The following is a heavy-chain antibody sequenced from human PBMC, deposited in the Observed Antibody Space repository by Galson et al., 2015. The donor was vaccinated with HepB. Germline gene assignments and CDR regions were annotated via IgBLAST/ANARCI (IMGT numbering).Heavy chain of an antibody. CDR3: AAGQVTIFGVVTNFDY. Sequence: SVKVSCKASGFTFTSSAMQWVRQARGQRLEWIGWIVVGSGNTNYAQKFQERVTITRDMSTSTAYMELSSLRSEDTAVYYCAAGQVTIFGVVTNFDYWGQGTLVTVSS. D-gene: IGHD3-3*01. J-gene: IGHJ4*02. CDR2: IVVGSGNT. V-gene: IGHV1-58*02. CDR1: GFTFTSSA.